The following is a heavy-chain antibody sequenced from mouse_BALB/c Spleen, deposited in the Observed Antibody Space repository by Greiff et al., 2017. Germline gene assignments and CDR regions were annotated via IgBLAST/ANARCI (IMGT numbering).Heavy chain of an antibody. D-gene: IGHD2-4*01. J-gene: IGHJ3*01. CDR3: ARGGDYDRFAY. CDR1: GFSLTSYG. Sequence: QVQLQQSGPGLVQPSQSLSITCTVSGFSLTSYGVHWVRQSPGKGLEWLGVIWSGGSTDYNAAFISRLSISKDNSKSQVFFKMNSLQANDTAIYYCARGGDYDRFAYWGQGTLVTVSA. CDR2: IWSGGST. V-gene: IGHV2-2*02.